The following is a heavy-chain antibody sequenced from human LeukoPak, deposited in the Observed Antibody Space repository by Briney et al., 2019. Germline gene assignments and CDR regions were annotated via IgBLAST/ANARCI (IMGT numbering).Heavy chain of an antibody. V-gene: IGHV1-18*01. D-gene: IGHD2-15*01. CDR2: ISGYNGNT. CDR1: GYTFTSYG. J-gene: IGHJ4*02. Sequence: ASVKVSCKASGYTFTSYGTSWVRQAPGQGLEWMGWISGYNGNTNYAQKLQGRVTMTTDTSTSTAYMELRSLRSDDTAVYYCARYTPCSGGSCSSKYFDYWGQGTLVTVSS. CDR3: ARYTPCSGGSCSSKYFDY.